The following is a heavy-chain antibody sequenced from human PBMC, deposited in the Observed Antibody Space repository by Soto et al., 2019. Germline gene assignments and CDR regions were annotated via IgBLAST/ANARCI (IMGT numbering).Heavy chain of an antibody. CDR2: ISYSGST. CDR1: RGSMNSYY. J-gene: IGHJ4*01. V-gene: IGHV4-59*07. Sequence: SVTLSLTYTVSRGSMNSYYWTSLRQSPGRGLEWIGYISYSGSTYYNPSLKRRVTISADTSKNQFSLRMNSMIAADTAVYCCARADPDASVGYWGQGTLVTVSS. D-gene: IGHD2-15*01. CDR3: ARADPDASVGY.